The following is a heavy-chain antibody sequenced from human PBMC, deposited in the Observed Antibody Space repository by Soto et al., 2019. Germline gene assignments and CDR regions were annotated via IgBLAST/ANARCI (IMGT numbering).Heavy chain of an antibody. Sequence: GESLKISCKAIGYTFTNYWIGWVRQTPGKGLEWMGIIFPGDSDTRYNPSFEGQVTVSADESISTAYLQWNTLKASDTAMYYCVRPNFGALTHFDFWGQGTLVTVSS. CDR2: IFPGDSDT. D-gene: IGHD3-16*01. V-gene: IGHV5-51*01. J-gene: IGHJ4*02. CDR3: VRPNFGALTHFDF. CDR1: GYTFTNYW.